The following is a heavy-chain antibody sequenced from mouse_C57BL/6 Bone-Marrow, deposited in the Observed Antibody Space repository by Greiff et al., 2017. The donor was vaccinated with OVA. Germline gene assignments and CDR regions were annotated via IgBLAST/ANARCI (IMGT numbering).Heavy chain of an antibody. D-gene: IGHD1-1*01. J-gene: IGHJ1*03. Sequence: QLQQPGAELVKLGAPVKLSCKAPGYTSTSYWMQWVKQRPGQGLEWIGEFVPSVSYTNYNQKFKGKATLTVDTSSSTAYMQLSSLTSEDSAVYYCARVSTTEVAHWYFDVWGTGTTVTVSS. CDR1: GYTSTSYW. CDR3: ARVSTTEVAHWYFDV. V-gene: IGHV1-50*01. CDR2: FVPSVSYT.